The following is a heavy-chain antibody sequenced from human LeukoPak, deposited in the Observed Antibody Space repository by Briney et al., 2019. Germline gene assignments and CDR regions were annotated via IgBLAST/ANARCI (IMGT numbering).Heavy chain of an antibody. J-gene: IGHJ4*02. Sequence: GGSLRLSCSASGFTFSNYAMHWVRQAPGKELKYVSAISSNGGSTYYADSVKGGFTISRDTAKNTLYLQMNSLRAEDTAVYYCARDGRSGNFDKWGQGTLVSVSS. D-gene: IGHD1-26*01. V-gene: IGHV3-64*04. CDR2: ISSNGGST. CDR3: ARDGRSGNFDK. CDR1: GFTFSNYA.